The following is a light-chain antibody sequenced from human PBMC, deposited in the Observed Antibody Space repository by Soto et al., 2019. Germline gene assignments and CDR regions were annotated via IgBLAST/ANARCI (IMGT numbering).Light chain of an antibody. CDR1: QSINRW. J-gene: IGKJ1*01. CDR2: NAD. CDR3: QQFSLYWA. Sequence: DIQMTQSPSTLPASVGDRVTITCRASQSINRWLAWYQQKPGKAPKILIYNADTLESGVPSRFSGSGYGTEFILTISSLQPDDFATYYCQQFSLYWAFGQGTKVDIK. V-gene: IGKV1-5*01.